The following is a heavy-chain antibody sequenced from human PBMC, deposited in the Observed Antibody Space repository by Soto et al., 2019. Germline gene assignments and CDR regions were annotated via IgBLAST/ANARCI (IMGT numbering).Heavy chain of an antibody. D-gene: IGHD6-19*01. V-gene: IGHV1-2*04. J-gene: IGHJ4*02. CDR1: GYIFTGYY. CDR2: INPNSGDT. Sequence: ASVKVSCKASGYIFTGYYMHWVRQAPGQGLEWMGWINPNSGDTNYTQKFQGWVTMTRDTSISTAYMELSRLRSDDTAVYYCATSRISIAVAGETEYYFDYWGQGTLVTVSS. CDR3: ATSRISIAVAGETEYYFDY.